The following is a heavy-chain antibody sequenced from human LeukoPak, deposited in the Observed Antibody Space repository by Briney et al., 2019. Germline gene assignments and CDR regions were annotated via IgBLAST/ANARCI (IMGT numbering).Heavy chain of an antibody. CDR1: GFTFSSYW. CDR3: SGGGNSVGRYYYYYMDV. V-gene: IGHV3-74*01. J-gene: IGHJ6*03. Sequence: TGGSLRLSCAASGFTFSSYWMHWVRQAPGKGLVWVSRINSDGSSTSYADSVKGRFTISRDNAKNSLYLQMNSLRAEDTAVYYCSGGGNSVGRYYYYYMDVWGKGTTVTVSS. CDR2: INSDGSST. D-gene: IGHD4-23*01.